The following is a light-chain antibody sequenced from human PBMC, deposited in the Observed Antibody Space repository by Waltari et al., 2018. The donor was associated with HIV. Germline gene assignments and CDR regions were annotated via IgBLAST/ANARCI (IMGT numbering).Light chain of an antibody. CDR3: QQYNNWPWT. CDR2: GAS. Sequence: DIVMTQSPATLSVSPGERATLSCTASQSVNNNLSWDQQKPGRAPRLLIYGASNRATGIPARFSGSGSRKEFTLTISSLQSEDFAVYYCQQYNNWPWTVGQGTKVEIK. J-gene: IGKJ1*01. V-gene: IGKV3-15*01. CDR1: QSVNNN.